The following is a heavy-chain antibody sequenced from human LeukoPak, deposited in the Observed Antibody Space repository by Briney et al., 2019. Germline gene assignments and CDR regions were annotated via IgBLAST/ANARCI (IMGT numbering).Heavy chain of an antibody. CDR2: FYHSGST. Sequence: PSETLSLTCAVSGGSISSGGYSWSWIRQPPGKGLEWIGYFYHSGSTYYNPSLKSRVTISVDRSKHQFSLKLSSVTAADTAVYYCARASLLRYFEGFDYWGQGTLATVSS. J-gene: IGHJ4*02. D-gene: IGHD3-9*01. CDR3: ARASLLRYFEGFDY. V-gene: IGHV4-30-2*01. CDR1: GGSISSGGYS.